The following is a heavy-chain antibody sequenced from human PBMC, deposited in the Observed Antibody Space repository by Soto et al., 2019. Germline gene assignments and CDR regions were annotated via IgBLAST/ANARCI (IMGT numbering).Heavy chain of an antibody. Sequence: QVQLVQSGAEVKKPGSSVKVSCKASGGTFSSYAISWVRQAPGQGLEWMGGIIPIFGTANYAQKFQGRVTITADESTSRAYRELSRLRSEDTAGYYWARGGHSSGPPLGGWFAPWGQGTLVTVSS. CDR3: ARGGHSSGPPLGGWFAP. CDR1: GGTFSSYA. D-gene: IGHD6-19*01. J-gene: IGHJ5*02. CDR2: IIPIFGTA. V-gene: IGHV1-69*12.